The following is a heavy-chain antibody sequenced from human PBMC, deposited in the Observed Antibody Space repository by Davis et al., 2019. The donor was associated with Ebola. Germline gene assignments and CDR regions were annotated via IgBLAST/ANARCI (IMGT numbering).Heavy chain of an antibody. Sequence: GESLKISCAASGFTFSSYWMHWVRQAPGKGLVWVSRINPDGSFTDYADSVKGRFSISRDSTSNTLYLQMNGLRAEDTAVYYCARSSYQPDYWGQGTLVTVS. V-gene: IGHV3-74*01. J-gene: IGHJ4*02. D-gene: IGHD2-2*01. CDR1: GFTFSSYW. CDR3: ARSSYQPDY. CDR2: INPDGSFT.